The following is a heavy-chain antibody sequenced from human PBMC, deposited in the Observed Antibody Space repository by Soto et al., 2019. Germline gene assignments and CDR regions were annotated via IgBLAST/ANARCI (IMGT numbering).Heavy chain of an antibody. V-gene: IGHV1-18*01. D-gene: IGHD3-9*01. J-gene: IGHJ6*02. CDR1: GYIFTNYG. CDR2: ISGYNGNT. Sequence: QVQLVQSGAEVTRPGASVKVSCKASGYIFTNYGISWVRQAPGQGLEWMGWISGYNGNTNYAQKFQGRVTMTTDTSTTIAYMELRSLQSDDRAVFYCARGRYSSGGLDVWGQGTTVTVSS. CDR3: ARGRYSSGGLDV.